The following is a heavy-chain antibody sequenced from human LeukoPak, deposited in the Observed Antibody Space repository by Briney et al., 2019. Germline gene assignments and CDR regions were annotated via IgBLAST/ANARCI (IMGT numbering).Heavy chain of an antibody. Sequence: PGGSLRLSCAASGFTFSDSYMSGFRQAPGRGLEWVSYISDNNDDTNYAHSVKGRFIISRDNAKNSVYLLMNSLRAEDTAMYYCARGHTTIFYWGQGTLVTVSS. V-gene: IGHV3-11*06. CDR1: GFTFSDSY. D-gene: IGHD2/OR15-2a*01. CDR3: ARGHTTIFY. J-gene: IGHJ4*02. CDR2: ISDNNDDT.